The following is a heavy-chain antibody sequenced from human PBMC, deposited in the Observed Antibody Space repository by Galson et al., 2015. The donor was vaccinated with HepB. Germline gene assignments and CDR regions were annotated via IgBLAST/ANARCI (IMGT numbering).Heavy chain of an antibody. Sequence: SVKVSCKASGYTFTGYYMHWVRQAPGQGLEWMGRINPNSGGTNYAQKFQGRVTMTRDTSISTAYMELSRLRSDDTAVYYCARVAPAIDHTRVDIDYWGQGTLVTVSS. CDR3: ARVAPAIDHTRVDIDY. D-gene: IGHD6-25*01. V-gene: IGHV1-2*06. CDR1: GYTFTGYY. CDR2: INPNSGGT. J-gene: IGHJ4*02.